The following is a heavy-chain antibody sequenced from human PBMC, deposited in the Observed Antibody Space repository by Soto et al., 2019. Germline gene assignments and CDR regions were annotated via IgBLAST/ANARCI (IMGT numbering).Heavy chain of an antibody. D-gene: IGHD6-13*01. J-gene: IGHJ4*02. CDR2: ISAYNGNT. V-gene: IGHV1-18*01. Sequence: GASVKVCCKASGYTFTSYGISWVRQAPGQGLEWMGWISAYNGNTNYAQKLQGRVTMTTDTSTSTAYMELRSLRSDDTAVYYCARDKKYSSSWSLIDYWGQGTLVTVSS. CDR3: ARDKKYSSSWSLIDY. CDR1: GYTFTSYG.